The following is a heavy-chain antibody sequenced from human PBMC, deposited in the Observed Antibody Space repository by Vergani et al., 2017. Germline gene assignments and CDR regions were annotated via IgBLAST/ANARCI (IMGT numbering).Heavy chain of an antibody. CDR2: ISWNSGSI. Sequence: VQLVESGGGVVQPGRSLRLSCTPSSFKLGDYGMHWVRQAPGKGLEWVSGISWNSGSIGYADSVKGRFTISRDTSKKTLSLQMRSRRADDTAVYYCAKDGRENSDYGYFDYWGQGTLVTVSS. CDR3: AKDGRENSDYGYFDY. D-gene: IGHD4-17*01. V-gene: IGHV3-9*01. CDR1: SFKLGDYG. J-gene: IGHJ4*02.